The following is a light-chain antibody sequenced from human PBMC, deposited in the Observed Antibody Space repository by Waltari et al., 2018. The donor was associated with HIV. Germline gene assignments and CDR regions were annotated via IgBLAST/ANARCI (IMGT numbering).Light chain of an antibody. V-gene: IGLV2-23*02. J-gene: IGLJ2*01. CDR1: SSDVGSYNL. Sequence: QSALTQPASVSGSPGQSITISCTGPSSDVGSYNLVPWYQQHPGKAPKLMIYEVSKRPSGVSNRFSGSKSGNTASLTISGLQAEDEADYYCCSYAGSSTFVFGGGTKLTVL. CDR2: EVS. CDR3: CSYAGSSTFV.